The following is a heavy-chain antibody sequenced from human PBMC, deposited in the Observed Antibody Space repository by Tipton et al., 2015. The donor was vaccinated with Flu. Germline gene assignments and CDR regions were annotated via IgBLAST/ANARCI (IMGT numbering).Heavy chain of an antibody. Sequence: QLVQSGAEVKKPGESLKISCKGSGYNFNREWTGWVRQMPGKGLELVGVIYPDDSDVRYSPSLQGQVTISADKSISTAYLQWSSLKASDTAIYFCVRRGEPAAIRIRGNWFDPWGQGTLVTVSS. CDR3: VRRGEPAAIRIRGNWFDP. J-gene: IGHJ5*02. V-gene: IGHV5-51*01. D-gene: IGHD2-2*01. CDR1: GYNFNREW. CDR2: IYPDDSDV.